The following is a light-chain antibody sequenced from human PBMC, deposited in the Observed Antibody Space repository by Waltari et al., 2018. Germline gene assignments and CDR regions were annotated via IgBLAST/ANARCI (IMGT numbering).Light chain of an antibody. CDR3: CSFTSRSTWV. Sequence: QSALTQPASVSGSPGHAITSPCTGTSSAACGYNYVSWYQQHPGKVPKLLIFDVSNRPSGVSNRFSCSKSGNTASLTISGLQAEDESDYYCCSFTSRSTWVFGGGTKLTVL. CDR2: DVS. CDR1: SSAACGYNY. V-gene: IGLV2-14*01. J-gene: IGLJ3*02.